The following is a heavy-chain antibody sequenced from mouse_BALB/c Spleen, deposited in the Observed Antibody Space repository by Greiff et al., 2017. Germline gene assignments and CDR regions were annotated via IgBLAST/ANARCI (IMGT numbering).Heavy chain of an antibody. Sequence: EVQRVESGGGLVKPGGSLKLSCAASGFTFSDYYMYWVRQTPEKRLEWVATISDGGSYTYYPDSVKGRFTISRDNAKNNLYLQMSSLKSEDTAMYYCATPHAMDYWGQGTSVTVSS. V-gene: IGHV5-4*02. J-gene: IGHJ4*01. CDR3: ATPHAMDY. CDR2: ISDGGSYT. CDR1: GFTFSDYY.